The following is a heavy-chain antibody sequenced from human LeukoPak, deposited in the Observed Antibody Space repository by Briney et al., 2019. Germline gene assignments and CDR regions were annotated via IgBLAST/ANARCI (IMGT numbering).Heavy chain of an antibody. V-gene: IGHV1-2*02. CDR1: GYTFTGYY. CDR2: INPNSGGT. Sequence: ASVTVSFKASGYTFTGYYMHWVRQATGQGLEWMGWINPNSGGTNYAQKFQGRVTMTRDTSISTAYMELSRLRSDDTAVYYCARDDGSFLFDYWGQGTLVTVSS. CDR3: ARDDGSFLFDY. J-gene: IGHJ4*02. D-gene: IGHD1-26*01.